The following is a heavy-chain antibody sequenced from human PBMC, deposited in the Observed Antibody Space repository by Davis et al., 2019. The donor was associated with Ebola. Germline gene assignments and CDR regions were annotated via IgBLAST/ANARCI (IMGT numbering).Heavy chain of an antibody. CDR2: IIPIFGTA. CDR1: GGTFSSYA. Sequence: AASVKVSCKASGGTFSSYAISWVRQAPGQGLEWMGGIIPIFGTANYAQKFQGRVTITADESTSTAYMELSSLRSEDTAVYYCATGLLWFREGYYYYGIDVWGQGTTVTVSS. CDR3: ATGLLWFREGYYYYGIDV. V-gene: IGHV1-69*13. D-gene: IGHD3-10*01. J-gene: IGHJ6*02.